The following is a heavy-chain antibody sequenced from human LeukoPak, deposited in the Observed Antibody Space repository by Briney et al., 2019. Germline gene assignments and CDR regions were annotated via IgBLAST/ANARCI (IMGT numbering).Heavy chain of an antibody. CDR1: GFTFSSHE. Sequence: GGSLRLSSAASGFTFSSHEMNTDRQASGKGLKKVSYISSSGSAIYYADSVKSRFTISRDNDKNSHNVQINSLRAENKSVYYCARGSLRWFDYWGQGTLVTVSS. J-gene: IGHJ4*02. D-gene: IGHD5/OR15-5a*01. CDR2: ISSSGSAI. V-gene: IGHV3-48*03. CDR3: ARGSLRWFDY.